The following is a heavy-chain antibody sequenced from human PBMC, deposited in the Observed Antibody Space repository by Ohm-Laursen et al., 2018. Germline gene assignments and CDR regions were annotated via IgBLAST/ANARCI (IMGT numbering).Heavy chain of an antibody. CDR1: GFTFSTYW. V-gene: IGHV3-NL1*01. J-gene: IGHJ4*02. CDR2: IHSGGNT. Sequence: SLRLSCAASGFTFSTYWMNWIRQAPGKGLEWVSVIHSGGNTYYVDSVKGRFTISRDNSKDTLYLQMNSLRNEDTAIYYCAKDVGVAFAYDSWGQGTLVTVSS. D-gene: IGHD2-15*01. CDR3: AKDVGVAFAYDS.